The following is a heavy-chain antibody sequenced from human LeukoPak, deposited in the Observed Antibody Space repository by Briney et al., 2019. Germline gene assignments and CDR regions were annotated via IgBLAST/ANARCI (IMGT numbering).Heavy chain of an antibody. CDR1: GGSISSYY. CDR2: IRQDGREK. D-gene: IGHD5-24*01. V-gene: IGHV3-7*01. J-gene: IGHJ4*02. CDR3: ARDELGKNGYHH. Sequence: ETLSLTCTVSGGSISSYYWSWIRQPPGKGLEWVANIRQDGREKYYVDSVKGRFTISRDNALNSLFLHMNSLRAEDTAVYYCARDELGKNGYHHWGQGTLVTVSS.